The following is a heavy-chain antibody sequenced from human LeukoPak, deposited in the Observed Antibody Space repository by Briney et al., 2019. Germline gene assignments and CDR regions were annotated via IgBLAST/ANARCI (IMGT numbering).Heavy chain of an antibody. Sequence: ASVKVSCKASGYTFTSYGISWVRQVPGQGLEWMGWISGYSGNTMFAQKLQGRVTMTTDTSTSTAYMELRSLRSDDTAVYYCARDGSSRNYGMDAWGKGNTVTVPS. D-gene: IGHD2-2*01. CDR2: ISGYSGNT. J-gene: IGHJ6*04. CDR1: GYTFTSYG. CDR3: ARDGSSRNYGMDA. V-gene: IGHV1-18*04.